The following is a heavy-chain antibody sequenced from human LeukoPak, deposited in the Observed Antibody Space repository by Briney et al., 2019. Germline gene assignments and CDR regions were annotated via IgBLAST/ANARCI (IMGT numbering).Heavy chain of an antibody. D-gene: IGHD2-2*01. CDR3: AKAGCSSTSCYGWFDP. CDR2: ISGSGGST. CDR1: GFTFSSYA. V-gene: IGHV3-23*01. J-gene: IGHJ5*02. Sequence: GGSLRLSCAASGFTFSSYAMSWVRQAPGKGLEWVSAISGSGGSTYYADSVKGRFTISRDNSKNTLYLQMNSLRAEDTAVYYCAKAGCSSTSCYGWFDPWGQGTLVTVSS.